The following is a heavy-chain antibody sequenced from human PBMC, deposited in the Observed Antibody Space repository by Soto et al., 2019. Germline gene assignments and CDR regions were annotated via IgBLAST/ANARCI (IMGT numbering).Heavy chain of an antibody. D-gene: IGHD6-13*01. Sequence: SETLSLTCAVYGGSFGGYYWTWIRQPPGKGLEWIGEINDSGGTDYNPSPKSRVTISLDTSKNQLSLKLSSVTAADTAVYYCARGRKGFSSSCYVDWGQGTLVTVSS. V-gene: IGHV4-34*01. CDR2: INDSGGT. CDR1: GGSFGGYY. CDR3: ARGRKGFSSSCYVD. J-gene: IGHJ4*02.